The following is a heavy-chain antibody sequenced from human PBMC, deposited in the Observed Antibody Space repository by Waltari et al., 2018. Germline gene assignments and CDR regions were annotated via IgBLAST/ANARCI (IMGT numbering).Heavy chain of an antibody. CDR3: ARGRSGVAVDY. D-gene: IGHD2-15*01. Sequence: VQLVQSGAEVKKPGASVKVSCQASGSTFTSYYMHWVRQAPGQGLEWMGIINPSGGSTSYAQKFQGRVTMTRDTATSTVYMELSSLRSEDTAVYYCARGRSGVAVDYWGQGTLVTVSS. J-gene: IGHJ4*02. CDR1: GSTFTSYY. CDR2: INPSGGST. V-gene: IGHV1-46*01.